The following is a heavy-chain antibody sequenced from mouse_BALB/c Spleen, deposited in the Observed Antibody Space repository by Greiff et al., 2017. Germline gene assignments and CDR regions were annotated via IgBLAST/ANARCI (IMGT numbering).Heavy chain of an antibody. CDR3: ARDYYGSSYAGYFDV. J-gene: IGHJ1*01. CDR1: GFTFSSYA. V-gene: IGHV5-9-4*01. D-gene: IGHD1-1*01. CDR2: ISSGGSYT. Sequence: EVKLMESGGGLVKPGGSLKLSCAASGFTFSSYAMSWVRQSPEKRLEWVAEISSGGSYTYYPDTVTGRFTISRDNAKNTLYLEMSSLRSEDTAMYYCARDYYGSSYAGYFDVWGAGTTVTVSS.